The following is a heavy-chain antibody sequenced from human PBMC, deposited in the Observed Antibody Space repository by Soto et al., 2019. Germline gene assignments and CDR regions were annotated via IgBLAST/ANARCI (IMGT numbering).Heavy chain of an antibody. V-gene: IGHV3-13*01. Sequence: GGSLRLSCAASGFTFSTYDMHWIRQTTGKRLEWVAAISTAGDTYYLGSVKGRFTISREDAKNSLSLQMNSLRVGDTAVYYCARGGDRFDGMDVWGQGTTVTVSS. J-gene: IGHJ6*02. CDR2: ISTAGDT. D-gene: IGHD3-16*01. CDR1: GFTFSTYD. CDR3: ARGGDRFDGMDV.